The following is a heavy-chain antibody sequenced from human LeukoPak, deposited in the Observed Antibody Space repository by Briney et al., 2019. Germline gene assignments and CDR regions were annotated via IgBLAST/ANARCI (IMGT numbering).Heavy chain of an antibody. V-gene: IGHV3-66*01. J-gene: IGHJ4*02. CDR3: TRGGSVPATRSFDY. CDR2: IYSGGTT. CDR1: GFTVSSDY. D-gene: IGHD6-19*01. Sequence: PGGSLRLSCSVSGFTVSSDYMSWVRQAPGKGLAWLSVIYSGGTTYYADSVKGRFTISRDNSKNTVYLQMNSLRVEDTAMYYCTRGGSVPATRSFDYWGQGTPVTVSS.